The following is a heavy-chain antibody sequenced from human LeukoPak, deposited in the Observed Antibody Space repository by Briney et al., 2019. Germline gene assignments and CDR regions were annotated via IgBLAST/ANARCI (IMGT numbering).Heavy chain of an antibody. D-gene: IGHD6-6*01. CDR1: GFTFSSYG. CDR3: AKDARYSHSSPFYAAFYYYYGMDV. Sequence: GGSLRLSCAASGFTFSSYGMHWVRQAPGKGLEWVAIISYDGSNKYFADSVRGRVTISRDNSKNTLYLQMNSLRAEDTAVYYCAKDARYSHSSPFYAAFYYYYGMDVWGQGTTVTVSS. CDR2: ISYDGSNK. V-gene: IGHV3-30*18. J-gene: IGHJ6*02.